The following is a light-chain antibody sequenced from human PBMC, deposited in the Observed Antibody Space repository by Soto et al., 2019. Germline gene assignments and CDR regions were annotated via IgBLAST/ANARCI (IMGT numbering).Light chain of an antibody. CDR3: QQYDNLPRT. Sequence: DIQMSQSPSSLSASVGDRVTITCQASQDITNYLNWYQQKAGKAPKLLIYDASNLETGAPSRFSGSGSGTHFTFTISTLQPEDVATYYCQQYDNLPRTFGPGTKVDIK. J-gene: IGKJ3*01. CDR2: DAS. CDR1: QDITNY. V-gene: IGKV1-33*01.